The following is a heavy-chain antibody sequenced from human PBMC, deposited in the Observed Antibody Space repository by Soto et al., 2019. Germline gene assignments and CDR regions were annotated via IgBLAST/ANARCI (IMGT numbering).Heavy chain of an antibody. J-gene: IGHJ4*02. D-gene: IGHD5-12*01. CDR1: GFTFSSYW. CDR2: INNDGSSA. V-gene: IGHV3-74*03. CDR3: ARDRGYGTPFDY. Sequence: GGSLRLSCAASGFTFSSYWIHWVRQAPGKGPVWVSRINNDGSSAEYADSVKGRFTIPRDDAKNTLYLQMNSLRAEDTAVYYCARDRGYGTPFDYWGQGTLVTVSS.